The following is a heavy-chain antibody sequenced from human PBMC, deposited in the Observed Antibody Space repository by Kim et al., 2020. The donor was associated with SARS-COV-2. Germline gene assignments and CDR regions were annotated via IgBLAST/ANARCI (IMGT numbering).Heavy chain of an antibody. CDR3: ARRDSREVQPNKKMYPHYGMDV. CDR2: INHSGST. Sequence: SETLSLTCAVYGGSFSGYYWSWIRQPPGKGLEWIGEINHSGSTNYNPSLKSRVTISVDTSKNQFSLKLSSVTAADTAVYYCARRDSREVQPNKKMYPHYGMDVWGQGTTVTVSS. J-gene: IGHJ6*02. CDR1: GGSFSGYY. V-gene: IGHV4-34*01. D-gene: IGHD3-22*01.